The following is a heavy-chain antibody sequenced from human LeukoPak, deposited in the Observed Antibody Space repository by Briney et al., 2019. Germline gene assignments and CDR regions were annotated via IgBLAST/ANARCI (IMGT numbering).Heavy chain of an antibody. Sequence: SVKVSCKASGGTFSSYAISWVRQAPGQGLEWMGGIIPIFGTANYAQKFQGRVTITADESTSTAYMELSSLRSEDTAVYYCARADCSGGSCYHRYWYFDLWGRGTLVTVSS. CDR1: GGTFSSYA. CDR3: ARADCSGGSCYHRYWYFDL. D-gene: IGHD2-15*01. V-gene: IGHV1-69*13. CDR2: IIPIFGTA. J-gene: IGHJ2*01.